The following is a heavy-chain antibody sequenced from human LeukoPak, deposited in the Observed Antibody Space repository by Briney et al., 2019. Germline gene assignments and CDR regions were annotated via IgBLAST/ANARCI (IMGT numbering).Heavy chain of an antibody. CDR3: GRESGYDPGLDY. CDR1: GFTFSSYE. CDR2: ISSSGSTI. D-gene: IGHD5-12*01. J-gene: IGHJ4*02. Sequence: GGSLRLSCAASGFTFSSYEMNWVRQAPGKGLEWVSYISSSGSTIYYADSVKGRFTISRDNAKNSLYLQMNSLRAEDTAVYYCGRESGYDPGLDYWGQGTLVTVSS. V-gene: IGHV3-48*03.